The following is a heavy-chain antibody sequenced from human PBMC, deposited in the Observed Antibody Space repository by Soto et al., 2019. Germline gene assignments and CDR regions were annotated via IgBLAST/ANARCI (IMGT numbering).Heavy chain of an antibody. CDR2: MNPNSGNT. CDR1: GYTFTSYD. D-gene: IGHD6-13*01. J-gene: IGHJ5*02. V-gene: IGHV1-8*01. Sequence: QVQLVQSGAEVKKPGASVKVSCKASGYTFTSYDINWVRQATGQGLEWMGWMNPNSGNTGYAQKLQGRGTMTRNTSISTSYMELSSLRSEDTAVYYCARAAAAGTWFDPWGQGTLVTVSS. CDR3: ARAAAAGTWFDP.